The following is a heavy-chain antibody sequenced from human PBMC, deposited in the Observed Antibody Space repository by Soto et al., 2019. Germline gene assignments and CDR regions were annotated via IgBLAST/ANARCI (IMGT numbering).Heavy chain of an antibody. Sequence: QVHLVQSGGEVKKTGASVTVSCKASGYRFASYAIGWVRQAPGQGLEGVGWISAYNGNTRYAQQLQGRVHMTTDTSTNTSYMQLTGLKSDGTAVYYCARERVTLVRGVQNWFDPWGQGTLVTVSS. CDR1: GYRFASYA. D-gene: IGHD3-10*01. CDR2: ISAYNGNT. V-gene: IGHV1-18*01. CDR3: ARERVTLVRGVQNWFDP. J-gene: IGHJ5*02.